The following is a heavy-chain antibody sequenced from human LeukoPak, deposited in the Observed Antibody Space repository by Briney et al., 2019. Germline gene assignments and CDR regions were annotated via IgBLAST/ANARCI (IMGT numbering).Heavy chain of an antibody. CDR1: AYSFSTFW. J-gene: IGHJ4*02. Sequence: RGESLKISCKASAYSFSTFWISWVRQMPGKGLEWMGRITPSDSYTNYSPSFRGHVTISADKSITTAYLQWSSLRASDTAMYYCATSSGNNPFGYWGQGTLVTVSS. CDR2: ITPSDSYT. V-gene: IGHV5-10-1*01. D-gene: IGHD1-14*01. CDR3: ATSSGNNPFGY.